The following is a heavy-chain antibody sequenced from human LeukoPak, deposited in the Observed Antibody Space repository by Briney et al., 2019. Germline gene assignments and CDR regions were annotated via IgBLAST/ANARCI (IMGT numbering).Heavy chain of an antibody. Sequence: SVKVSCKASGYTFTSYDINWVRQAPGQGLEWMGGIIPIFGTANYAQKFQGRVTITADESTSTAYMELSSLRSEDTAVYYCARVLRFLEWPPYYYYYYGMDVWGQGTTVTVSS. D-gene: IGHD3-3*01. J-gene: IGHJ6*02. CDR1: GYTFTSYD. CDR2: IIPIFGTA. CDR3: ARVLRFLEWPPYYYYYYGMDV. V-gene: IGHV1-69*13.